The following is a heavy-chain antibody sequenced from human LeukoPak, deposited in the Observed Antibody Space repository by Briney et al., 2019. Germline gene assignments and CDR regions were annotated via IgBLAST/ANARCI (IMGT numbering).Heavy chain of an antibody. Sequence: SETLSLTCTVSGGSISSGSYYWSWIRQPAGKGLEWIGRIYTSGSTNYNPSLKSRVTISVDTSKNQFSLKLSSVTAADTAVYYCASKAGRYYYYYMDVWGKGTTVTVSS. CDR2: IYTSGST. J-gene: IGHJ6*03. CDR1: GGSISSGSYY. V-gene: IGHV4-61*02. CDR3: ASKAGRYYYYYMDV. D-gene: IGHD6-19*01.